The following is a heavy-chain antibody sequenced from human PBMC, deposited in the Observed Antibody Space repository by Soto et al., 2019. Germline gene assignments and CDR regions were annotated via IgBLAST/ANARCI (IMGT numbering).Heavy chain of an antibody. V-gene: IGHV3-48*01. CDR1: GFTFSSYS. D-gene: IGHD2-15*01. J-gene: IGHJ4*02. Sequence: PGGSLRLSCAASGFTFSSYSMNWVRQAPGKGLEWVSYISSSSSTIYYADSVKGRFTISRDNAKNSLYLQMNSLRAEDTAVYYCSRGEPSLGDYCSGGSCYQLPDYWGQGTLVTVSS. CDR2: ISSSSSTI. CDR3: SRGEPSLGDYCSGGSCYQLPDY.